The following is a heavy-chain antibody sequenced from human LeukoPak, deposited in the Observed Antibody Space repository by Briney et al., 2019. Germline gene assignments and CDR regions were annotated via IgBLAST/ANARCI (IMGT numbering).Heavy chain of an antibody. V-gene: IGHV4-34*01. J-gene: IGHJ4*02. Sequence: SETLSLTCAVYGGSFSGYYWSWIRQPPGKGLEWIGEINHSGSTNYNPSLKSRVTIPVDTSKNQFSLKLSSVTAADTAVYYCARGHESTLLFLWGQGTLVTVSS. CDR2: INHSGST. D-gene: IGHD3-10*01. CDR3: ARGHESTLLFL. CDR1: GGSFSGYY.